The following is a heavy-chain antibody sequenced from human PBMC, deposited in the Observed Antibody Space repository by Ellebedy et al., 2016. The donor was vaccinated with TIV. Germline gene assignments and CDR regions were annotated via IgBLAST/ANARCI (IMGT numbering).Heavy chain of an antibody. Sequence: GESLKISCAASGFTFSSYWMTWVRQAPGKGLQWVANIKEDGSEKYYVDSVKGRFTVSRDNAKNSLFLQMNSLRAEDTAVYYCAKPSYSSSAGSFDYWGQGTLVTVSS. V-gene: IGHV3-7*01. CDR2: IKEDGSEK. CDR1: GFTFSSYW. J-gene: IGHJ4*02. D-gene: IGHD6-6*01. CDR3: AKPSYSSSAGSFDY.